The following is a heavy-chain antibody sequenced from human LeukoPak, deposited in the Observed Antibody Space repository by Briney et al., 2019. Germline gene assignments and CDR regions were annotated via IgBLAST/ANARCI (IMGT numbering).Heavy chain of an antibody. Sequence: GRSLRLSCGASGFTFRTYAMHWVRQTPDKGLEWVAFMSSDGSNENYADSVKGRFTISRDNSKNTLFLRMNNLTPEDTGVYYCAKGLATTPSCGNWFDAWGQGTLVTVSS. D-gene: IGHD3-9*01. V-gene: IGHV3-30*18. CDR1: GFTFRTYA. CDR2: MSSDGSNE. J-gene: IGHJ5*02. CDR3: AKGLATTPSCGNWFDA.